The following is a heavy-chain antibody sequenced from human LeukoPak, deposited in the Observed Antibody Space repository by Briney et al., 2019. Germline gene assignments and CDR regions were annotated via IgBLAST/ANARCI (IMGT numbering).Heavy chain of an antibody. CDR1: GFTFSDHY. CDR2: SRNRPNSYTT. V-gene: IGHV3-72*01. D-gene: IGHD4-23*01. Sequence: PGGSLRLSCAASGFTFSDHYMDWVRQAPGKGLEWVGRSRNRPNSYTTEYAASVKGRFTISRDESKNSLYLQMNSLKTEDTAVYYCAREAEVTGFDYWGQGTLVTVSS. J-gene: IGHJ4*02. CDR3: AREAEVTGFDY.